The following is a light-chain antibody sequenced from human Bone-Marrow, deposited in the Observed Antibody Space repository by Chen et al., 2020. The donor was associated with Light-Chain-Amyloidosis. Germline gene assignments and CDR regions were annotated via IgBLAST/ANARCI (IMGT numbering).Light chain of an antibody. CDR3: QQYGTSPLT. V-gene: IGKV3-20*01. CDR2: GSS. J-gene: IGKJ4*01. CDR1: QTISSNY. Sequence: EIVLTQSPGTLSLSPGEGDNLSCRASQTISSNYLTWYQQKFGQAPRLLIYGSSSRATGIPDRFTGSGSGTDFTLTIHRLEPEDFAMYYCQQYGTSPLTFGGGTKVEIK.